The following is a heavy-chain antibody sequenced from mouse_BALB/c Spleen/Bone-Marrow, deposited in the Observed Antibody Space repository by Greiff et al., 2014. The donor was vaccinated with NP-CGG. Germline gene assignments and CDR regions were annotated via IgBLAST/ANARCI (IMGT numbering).Heavy chain of an antibody. J-gene: IGHJ3*01. V-gene: IGHV1-54*01. Sequence: VQLKESGAELVRPGTSVKVSCKASGYAFTNYLIEWVKQRPGQGLEWIGVINPGSGGTNYNEKFKGKATLTADKSSSTAYMQLSSLTSDDSAVYFCARRDYSFAYWGQGTLVTVSA. D-gene: IGHD2-13*01. CDR2: INPGSGGT. CDR3: ARRDYSFAY. CDR1: GYAFTNYL.